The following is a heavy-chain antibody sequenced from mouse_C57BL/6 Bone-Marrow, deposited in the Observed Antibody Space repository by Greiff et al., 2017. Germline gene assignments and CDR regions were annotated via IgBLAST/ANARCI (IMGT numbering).Heavy chain of an antibody. Sequence: QVQLKQPGAELVKPGASVKLSCKASGYTFTSYWMHWVKQRPGRGLEWIGRIDPNSGGTKYNEKFKSKATLTVDKPSSTAYMQLSSLTSEDSAVYYCARSGQLRLRSFDYWGQGTTLTVSS. CDR1: GYTFTSYW. V-gene: IGHV1-72*01. CDR3: ARSGQLRLRSFDY. D-gene: IGHD3-2*02. CDR2: IDPNSGGT. J-gene: IGHJ2*01.